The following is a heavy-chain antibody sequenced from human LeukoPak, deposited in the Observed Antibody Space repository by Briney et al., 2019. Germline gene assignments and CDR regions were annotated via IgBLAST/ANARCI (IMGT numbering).Heavy chain of an antibody. Sequence: GKELEWIGSIYHSGSTYYNPSLKSRVTISVDTSKNQFSLKLSSVTAADTAVYYCARDEGERWGQGTLVTVSS. J-gene: IGHJ4*02. CDR3: ARDEGER. V-gene: IGHV4-38-2*02. D-gene: IGHD2-21*01. CDR2: IYHSGST.